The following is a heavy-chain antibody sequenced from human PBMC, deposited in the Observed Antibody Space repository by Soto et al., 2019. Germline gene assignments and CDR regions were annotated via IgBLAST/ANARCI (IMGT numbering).Heavy chain of an antibody. CDR1: GGSVSSGSYY. CDR2: IYYSGST. V-gene: IGHV4-61*01. Sequence: SETLSLTCTVSGGSVSSGSYYWSWIRQPPGKGLEWIGYIYYSGSTNYNPSLKSRVTISVDTSKNQFSLKLSSVTAADTAVYYCARGLPSGSDYWGQGTLVTVSS. J-gene: IGHJ4*02. D-gene: IGHD6-6*01. CDR3: ARGLPSGSDY.